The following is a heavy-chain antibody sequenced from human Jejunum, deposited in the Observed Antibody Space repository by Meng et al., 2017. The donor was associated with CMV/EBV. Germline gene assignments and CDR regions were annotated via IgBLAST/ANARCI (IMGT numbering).Heavy chain of an antibody. CDR3: ARGSIFVSFDS. Sequence: LQGRDPGLLTHPQPLSLCCSGSGGSRGSVKYYGSWTPQHPGKGLEWIGYIHDTGRTYYNPSLKSRVDISLGTSRNHFSLTLSSVTAEDTAVYFCARGSIFVSFDSWGQGTLVTVSS. J-gene: IGHJ4*02. CDR1: GGSRGSVKYY. D-gene: IGHD3-3*01. CDR2: IHDTGRT. V-gene: IGHV4-30-4*08.